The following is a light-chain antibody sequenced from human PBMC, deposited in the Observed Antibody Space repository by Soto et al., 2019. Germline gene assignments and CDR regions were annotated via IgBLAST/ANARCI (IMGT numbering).Light chain of an antibody. CDR3: QQYNSWPET. V-gene: IGKV3-15*01. J-gene: IGKJ1*01. CDR2: DAS. Sequence: EIVMTQSPGTLSVSPGERATLFCRASQSVRSSLAWYHQKPGQAPRLFIYDASTRATGIPARFSGSGSGTEFTLTISSLQSEDFAVYYCQQYNSWPETFGQGTKVDI. CDR1: QSVRSS.